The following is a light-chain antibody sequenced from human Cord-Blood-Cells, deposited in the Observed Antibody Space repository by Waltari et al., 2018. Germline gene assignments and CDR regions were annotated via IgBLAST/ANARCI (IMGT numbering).Light chain of an antibody. CDR2: QDS. CDR1: KLGDKY. CDR3: QAWDSSTVV. Sequence: SYELTQPPSVSVSPGQTASITCSGDKLGDKYACCYQQKPGQSPVLVIYQDSKRPSGFPERFSGSNSGNTATLTISGTQAMDEADYYCQAWDSSTVVFGGGTKLTVL. V-gene: IGLV3-1*01. J-gene: IGLJ2*01.